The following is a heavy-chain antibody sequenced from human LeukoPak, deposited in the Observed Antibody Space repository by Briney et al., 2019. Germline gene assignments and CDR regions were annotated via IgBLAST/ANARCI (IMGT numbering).Heavy chain of an antibody. J-gene: IGHJ4*02. Sequence: GGSLRLSCAASGFTFSDYYMAWIRQAPGKGLEWVSYISRSISTIYYADSVKGRFTISRDNAKNSLYLQMNSLRAEDTAVYYCARGWDSSSWSSFDYWGQGTLVTVSS. D-gene: IGHD6-13*01. CDR3: ARGWDSSSWSSFDY. CDR2: ISRSISTI. V-gene: IGHV3-11*04. CDR1: GFTFSDYY.